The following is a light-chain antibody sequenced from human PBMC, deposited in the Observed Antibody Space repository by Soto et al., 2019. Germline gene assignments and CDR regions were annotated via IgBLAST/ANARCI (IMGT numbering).Light chain of an antibody. V-gene: IGKV3-20*01. Sequence: EIVLTQSPGTLSLSPGERATLSCRASQSVSSTFLAWYQQKPGQAPRLLIFGTSNRATGIPDRFGGSGSGTDFTHTISRLEPEDSAVYYCQHNGSSPYTFGQGTKLEIK. J-gene: IGKJ2*01. CDR3: QHNGSSPYT. CDR1: QSVSSTF. CDR2: GTS.